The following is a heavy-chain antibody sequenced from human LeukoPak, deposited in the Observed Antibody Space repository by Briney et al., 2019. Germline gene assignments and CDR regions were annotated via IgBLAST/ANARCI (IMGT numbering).Heavy chain of an antibody. CDR1: GGSISSGDYY. D-gene: IGHD1-26*01. J-gene: IGHJ3*02. CDR3: ARSGNYYYDAFDI. V-gene: IGHV4-30-4*08. CDR2: IYYSGST. Sequence: SETLSLTCTVSGGSISSGDYYWSWIRQPPGKGLAWIAYIYYSGSTYYNPSLKSRVTISVDTSKNQFSLKLSSVTAADTAVYYCARSGNYYYDAFDIWGQGTMVTVSS.